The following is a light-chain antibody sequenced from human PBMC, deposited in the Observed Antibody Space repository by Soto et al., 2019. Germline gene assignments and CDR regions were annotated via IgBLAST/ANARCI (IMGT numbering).Light chain of an antibody. V-gene: IGLV2-11*01. J-gene: IGLJ3*02. CDR3: CSYAGSNTVV. Sequence: QSALTQPRSVSGSPGQSVTISCTGTSSDVGGYNYVTWYQQHAGKDPKLTISDVYKRPSGVTDRFSGSKSVNTASLAISGLQAEEQAEYYCCSYAGSNTVVFGGGTKLTVL. CDR1: SSDVGGYNY. CDR2: DVY.